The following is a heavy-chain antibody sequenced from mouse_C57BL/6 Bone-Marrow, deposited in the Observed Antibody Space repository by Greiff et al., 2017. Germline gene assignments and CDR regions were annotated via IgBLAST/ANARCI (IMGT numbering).Heavy chain of an antibody. CDR1: GFTFSDYY. J-gene: IGHJ2*01. Sequence: EVQRVEPGGGLVQPGGSLKLSCAASGFTFSDYYMYWVRQTPAKRLEWVAYISNGGGSTYYPDTVKGRFTISRDNAKNTLYLQMSRLKSEDTAMYYSAREGGHDYDGGYYFDYWGQGTTLTVSS. CDR3: AREGGHDYDGGYYFDY. D-gene: IGHD2-4*01. CDR2: ISNGGGST. V-gene: IGHV5-12*01.